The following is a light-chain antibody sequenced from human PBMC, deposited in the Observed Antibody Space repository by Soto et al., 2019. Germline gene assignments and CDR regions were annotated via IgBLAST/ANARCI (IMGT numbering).Light chain of an antibody. CDR1: VLAKKY. V-gene: IGLV3-27*01. CDR2: KDS. J-gene: IGLJ2*01. CDR3: YSAADNNLV. Sequence: SYELTQPSSVSVSPGQTARITCSGDVLAKKYARWFQRKPGQAPVVVIYKDSERPSGIPERFSGSSSGTTVTLTISGAQVEDDADYYCYSAADNNLVFGGGTKLTVL.